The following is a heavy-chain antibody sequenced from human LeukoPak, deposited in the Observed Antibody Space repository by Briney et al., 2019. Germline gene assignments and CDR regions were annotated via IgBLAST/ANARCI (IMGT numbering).Heavy chain of an antibody. CDR3: ARQGGGDRKFDY. CDR1: GGSFSGYY. Sequence: PSETLSLTCAVYGGSFSGYYWSWIRQPPGKGLEWIGYIYYSGSTNYNPSLKSRVTISVDTSKNQLSLKLSSVTAADTAVYYCARQGGGDRKFDYWGQGTLVTVSS. D-gene: IGHD2-21*02. CDR2: IYYSGST. J-gene: IGHJ4*02. V-gene: IGHV4-59*01.